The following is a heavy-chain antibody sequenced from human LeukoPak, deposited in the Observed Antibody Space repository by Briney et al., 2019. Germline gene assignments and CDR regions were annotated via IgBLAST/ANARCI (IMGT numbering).Heavy chain of an antibody. D-gene: IGHD1-26*01. CDR2: IYYSGST. J-gene: IGHJ2*01. CDR3: ARFGVGATKWYFDL. CDR1: GGSISSYY. V-gene: IGHV4-59*12. Sequence: SETLSLTCTVSGGSISSYYWSWIRQPPGKGLEWIGYIYYSGSTNYNPSLKSRVTISVDTSKNQFSLKLSSVTAADTAVYYCARFGVGATKWYFDLWGRDTLVTVSS.